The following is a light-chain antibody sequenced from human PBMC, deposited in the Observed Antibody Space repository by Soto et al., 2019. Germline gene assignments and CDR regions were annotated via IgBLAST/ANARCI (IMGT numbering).Light chain of an antibody. CDR3: SSYTSSSTLLYV. J-gene: IGLJ1*01. V-gene: IGLV2-14*01. CDR1: SSDVGGYNY. CDR2: DVS. Sequence: QSALTRPASVSGSPGESITTSCTGTSSDVGGYNYVSWYQQHPGKAPKLMIYDVSNRPSGVSNRFSGSKSGNTASLTISGLQAEDEADYYCSSYTSSSTLLYVFGTGTKVTVL.